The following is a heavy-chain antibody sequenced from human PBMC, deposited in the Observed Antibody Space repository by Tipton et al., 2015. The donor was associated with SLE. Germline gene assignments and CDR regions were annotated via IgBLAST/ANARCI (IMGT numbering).Heavy chain of an antibody. CDR3: ARQELNQLELKGYYYYMDV. CDR2: ISAYNGNT. V-gene: IGHV1-18*01. D-gene: IGHD1-7*01. J-gene: IGHJ6*03. CDR1: GYTFTSYG. Sequence: QPGAEVKKPGASVKVSCKASGYTFTSYGISWVRQAPGQGLEWMGWISAYNGNTNYAQKLQGRVTMTTDTSTSTAYMELRSLRSDDTAVYYCARQELNQLELKGYYYYMDVWGKGTTVTVSS.